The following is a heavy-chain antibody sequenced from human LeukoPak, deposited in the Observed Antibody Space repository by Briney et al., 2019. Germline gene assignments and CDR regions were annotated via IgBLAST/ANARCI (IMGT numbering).Heavy chain of an antibody. V-gene: IGHV3-9*01. CDR2: ISWNSGSI. CDR1: GFTFDDYA. D-gene: IGHD6-13*01. Sequence: PGGSLRLSCAASGFTFDDYAMHWVRQAPGKGLECVSGISWNSGSIGYADSVKGRFTISRDNAKNSLYLQMNSLRAEDTALYYCAKGKTGIAAAGTVDYWGQGTLVTVSS. J-gene: IGHJ4*02. CDR3: AKGKTGIAAAGTVDY.